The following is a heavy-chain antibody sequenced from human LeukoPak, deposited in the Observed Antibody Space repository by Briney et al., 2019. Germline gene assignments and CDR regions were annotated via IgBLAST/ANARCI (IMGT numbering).Heavy chain of an antibody. V-gene: IGHV3-21*01. CDR2: ISSSRSYI. D-gene: IGHD3-3*01. J-gene: IGHJ4*02. CDR1: GVTFSSYS. Sequence: PGGSLRLSRAPSGVTFSSYSMNWVRQAPGEGVECVSSISSSRSYIYYAAPVKGRFTISRDNAKNSLYLQKNSPRAEDTAVYYCARDRSGGSRYYDFWSGYYSFDYWGQGTPVTVSS. CDR3: ARDRSGGSRYYDFWSGYYSFDY.